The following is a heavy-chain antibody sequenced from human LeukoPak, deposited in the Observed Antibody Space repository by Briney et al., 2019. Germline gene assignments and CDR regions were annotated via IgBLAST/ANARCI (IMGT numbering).Heavy chain of an antibody. Sequence: KPSETLSLTCTVSGDSISDPACHWGWVRQPPGKGLEYIGRISYTRNTYYNPSLKSRVTILMDTSKNQISLRLSSVTAADTAFYYCAKAPLVYQPVVLFEKWGQGTLVTVSS. CDR1: GDSISDPACH. D-gene: IGHD2-2*01. CDR2: ISYTRNT. CDR3: AKAPLVYQPVVLFEK. V-gene: IGHV4-39*07. J-gene: IGHJ1*01.